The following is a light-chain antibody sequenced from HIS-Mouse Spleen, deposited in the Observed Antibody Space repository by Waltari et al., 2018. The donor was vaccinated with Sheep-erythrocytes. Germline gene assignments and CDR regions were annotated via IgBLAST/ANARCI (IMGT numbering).Light chain of an antibody. J-gene: IGLJ3*02. CDR2: EGS. CDR3: CSYAGSSTPWV. V-gene: IGLV2-23*01. Sequence: QSALTQPASVSGSPGQSIPISCTGTSSHVGSYHLVSWYQQHPGKAPKLMIYEGSKRPSGVSNRFSGSKSGNTASLTISGLQAEDEADYYCCSYAGSSTPWVFGGGTKLTVL. CDR1: SSHVGSYHL.